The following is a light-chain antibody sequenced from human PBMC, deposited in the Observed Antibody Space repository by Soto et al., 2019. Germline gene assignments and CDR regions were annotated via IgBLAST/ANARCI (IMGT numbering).Light chain of an antibody. J-gene: IGLJ3*02. V-gene: IGLV1-40*01. CDR2: GNS. Sequence: QSVLTQPPSVSGAPGQRVTISCTGSSSNIGADYDVHWYQQLPGTAPKLLIYGNSNRPSRVPDRFSGSKSGPPAPLANPGVQAEDEGDYYCQSYDSSLSAVVFGGGTKLTVL. CDR3: QSYDSSLSAVV. CDR1: SSNIGADYD.